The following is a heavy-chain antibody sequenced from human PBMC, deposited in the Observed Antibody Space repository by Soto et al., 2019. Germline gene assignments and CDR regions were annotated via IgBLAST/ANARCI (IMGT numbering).Heavy chain of an antibody. V-gene: IGHV4-59*08. CDR2: VYSTGGT. D-gene: IGHD1-26*01. Sequence: QVQLQQSGPGLVKPSETLSLTCSVSSGPSSSHNWGWIRQPPGRGLEWIGYVYSTGGTSDNPSLKSRVTISADTAKNHISRTLTSVTAVYTAVYYCVRQGIWDLQGLGDVWGQGTTVRVSS. CDR1: SGPSSSHN. CDR3: VRQGIWDLQGLGDV. J-gene: IGHJ6*02.